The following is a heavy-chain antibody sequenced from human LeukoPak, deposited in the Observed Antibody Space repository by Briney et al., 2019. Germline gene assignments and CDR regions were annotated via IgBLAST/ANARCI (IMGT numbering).Heavy chain of an antibody. CDR3: TRDRQGPRLYEMDI. CDR2: ISYDGSNK. CDR1: RFSFSNYA. J-gene: IGHJ6*02. V-gene: IGHV3-30*03. Sequence: GGSLRLSCAASRFSFSNYAMHWVRQAPGKGLEWVAVISYDGSNKHYADSVKGRFTVSRDNSKNTLYLQMNSLRAEDTAVYYCTRDRQGPRLYEMDIWGQGTTVTVSS. D-gene: IGHD2-8*01.